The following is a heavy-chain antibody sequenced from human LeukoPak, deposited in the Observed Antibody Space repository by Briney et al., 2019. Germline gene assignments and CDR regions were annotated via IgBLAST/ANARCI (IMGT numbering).Heavy chain of an antibody. J-gene: IGHJ4*02. CDR3: ARRSGYYDSSGYPAFDY. D-gene: IGHD3-22*01. Sequence: RGESLKISCKGSGYSFTSYWIGWVRQTPGKGLEWMGIIYPGDSDTRYSPSFQGQVTISADKSISTAYLQWSSLKASDTAMYYCARRSGYYDSSGYPAFDYWGQGTLVTVSS. CDR2: IYPGDSDT. V-gene: IGHV5-51*01. CDR1: GYSFTSYW.